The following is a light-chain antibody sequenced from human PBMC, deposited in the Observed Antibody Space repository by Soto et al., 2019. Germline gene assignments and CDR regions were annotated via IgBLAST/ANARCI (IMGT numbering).Light chain of an antibody. CDR3: QQYNSYSWT. Sequence: DIQMTQSPSTLSASVGDRVTITCRASQSIGTGLAWYQQKPGKAPKVLIYKASSLESGVPSRFSGSGSGTEFTLTISSLQPDDFATYYCQQYNSYSWTFGQGTKVEIK. CDR2: KAS. J-gene: IGKJ1*01. V-gene: IGKV1-5*03. CDR1: QSIGTG.